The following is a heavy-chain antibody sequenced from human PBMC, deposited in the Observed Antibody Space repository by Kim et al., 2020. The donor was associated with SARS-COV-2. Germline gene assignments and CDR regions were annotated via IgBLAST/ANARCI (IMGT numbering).Heavy chain of an antibody. Sequence: SVKVSCKASGGSFSSYAISWVRQAPGQGLELMGGIIPVFDTANYAQKFQGRITITADKSTSTAYMELSSLRSEDTAVYYCARTRGSGYNWGGFDPWGQGTLVTVSS. CDR2: IIPVFDTA. D-gene: IGHD5-12*01. CDR3: ARTRGSGYNWGGFDP. J-gene: IGHJ5*02. CDR1: GGSFSSYA. V-gene: IGHV1-69*06.